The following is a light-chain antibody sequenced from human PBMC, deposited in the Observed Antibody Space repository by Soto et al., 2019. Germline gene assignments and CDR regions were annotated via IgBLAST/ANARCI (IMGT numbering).Light chain of an antibody. CDR3: QQCGSSPS. J-gene: IGKJ1*01. V-gene: IGKV3-20*01. CDR1: QSVSSSY. CDR2: DTS. Sequence: EIVLTRSPGTLSLSPGERATLSCRASQSVSSSYLAWYQQKPGQDPRLLIYDTSSRATGIPDRFSGSGSGTDFTLAISRLEPEDFAVYYCQQCGSSPSFGQGTKVELK.